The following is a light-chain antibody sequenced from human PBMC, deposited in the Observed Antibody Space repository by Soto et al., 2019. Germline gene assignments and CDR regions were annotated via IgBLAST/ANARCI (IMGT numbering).Light chain of an antibody. CDR1: QSVSSSY. CDR3: QQYGSSPLT. J-gene: IGKJ4*01. Sequence: EIVLTQSPGTLSLSPGERATLSCRASQSVSSSYLAWYQQKPGQAPRLLIYGASSRATGIPDRFSGSVSGTDFTLTISRLEPEDVAVYYFQQYGSSPLTFGGGTKVHIK. V-gene: IGKV3-20*01. CDR2: GAS.